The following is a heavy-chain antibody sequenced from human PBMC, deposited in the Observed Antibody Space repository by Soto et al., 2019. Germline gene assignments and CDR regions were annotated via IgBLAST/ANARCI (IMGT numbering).Heavy chain of an antibody. V-gene: IGHV1-69*13. CDR1: GGTFSSYA. CDR3: ALGHCTNGVCYHYYYYCMDV. CDR2: IIPIFGTA. D-gene: IGHD2-8*01. Sequence: ASVKVSCKASGGTFSSYAISWVRQAPGQGLEWMGGIIPIFGTANYAQKFQGRVTITADESTSTAYMELSSLRSEDTAVYYCALGHCTNGVCYHYYYYCMDVWGQGTTVSV. J-gene: IGHJ6*02.